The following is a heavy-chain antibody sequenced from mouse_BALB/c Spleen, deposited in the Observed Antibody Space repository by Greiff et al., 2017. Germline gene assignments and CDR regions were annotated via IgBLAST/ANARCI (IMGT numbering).Heavy chain of an antibody. J-gene: IGHJ2*01. Sequence: EVKVVESGGGLVKPGGSLKLSCAASGFTFSSYAMSWVRQAPEKGLEWVAYISSGSSTIYYADTVKGRFTISRDNPKNTLFLQMTSLRSEDTAMYYCARDYYGSSNYWGQGTTLTVSS. CDR1: GFTFSSYA. V-gene: IGHV5-17*02. CDR2: ISSGSSTI. D-gene: IGHD1-1*01. CDR3: ARDYYGSSNY.